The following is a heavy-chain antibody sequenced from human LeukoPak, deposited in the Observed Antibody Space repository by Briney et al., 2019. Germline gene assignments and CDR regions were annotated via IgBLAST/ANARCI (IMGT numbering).Heavy chain of an antibody. CDR1: GFVFSTYW. J-gene: IGHJ6*03. V-gene: IGHV3-7*01. CDR2: MKGDGSEI. D-gene: IGHD2-2*01. Sequence: GGSLRLSCAASGFVFSTYWMMWARQAPGKGLEWVANMKGDGSEIHYVDSVKGRFTISRDNAKNSLYLQMNSLRAEDTAVYYCARRVYCSSTSCPPGEDYYYYYMDVWGKGTTVTVSS. CDR3: ARRVYCSSTSCPPGEDYYYYYMDV.